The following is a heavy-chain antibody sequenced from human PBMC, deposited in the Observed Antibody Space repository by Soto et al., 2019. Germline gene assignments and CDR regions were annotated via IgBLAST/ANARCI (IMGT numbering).Heavy chain of an antibody. J-gene: IGHJ4*02. CDR1: GFTFSSYW. Sequence: EVQLVESGGGLVQPGGSLRLSCAASGFTFSSYWMSWVRQAPGKGLEWVANIKQDGSEKYYVDFVKGRFTISRNNANNSLYLQMNSLRAEDTAVYYCASFASSGSDYWGQGTRVTVSS. CDR2: IKQDGSEK. V-gene: IGHV3-7*01. D-gene: IGHD6-19*01. CDR3: ASFASSGSDY.